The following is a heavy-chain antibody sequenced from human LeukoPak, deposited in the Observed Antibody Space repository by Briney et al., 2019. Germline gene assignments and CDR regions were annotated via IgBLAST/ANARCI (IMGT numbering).Heavy chain of an antibody. V-gene: IGHV1-2*02. CDR2: INPNSGGT. J-gene: IGHJ3*02. D-gene: IGHD6-6*01. CDR1: GYTFTGYY. Sequence: ASVKVSCKASGYTFTGYYMHWVRQAPGQGLEWMGWINPNSGGTNYAQRFQGRVTMTRDTSISTAYMELSSLRSEDTAVYYCARGPYSSSSSGAFDIWGQGTMVTVSS. CDR3: ARGPYSSSSSGAFDI.